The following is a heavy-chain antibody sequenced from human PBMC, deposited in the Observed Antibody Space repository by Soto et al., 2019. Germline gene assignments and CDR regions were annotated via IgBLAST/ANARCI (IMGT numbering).Heavy chain of an antibody. D-gene: IGHD5-12*01. CDR3: ARGLRGLRYYYYYGMDV. CDR2: INAGNGNT. V-gene: IGHV1-3*01. CDR1: GYTFTSYA. J-gene: IGHJ6*02. Sequence: ASVKVSCKASGYTFTSYAMHWVRQAPGQRLEWMGWINAGNGNTKYSQKFQGRVTITRDTSASTAYMELSSLRSEDTAVYYCARGLRGLRYYYYYGMDVWGQGTTVTVSS.